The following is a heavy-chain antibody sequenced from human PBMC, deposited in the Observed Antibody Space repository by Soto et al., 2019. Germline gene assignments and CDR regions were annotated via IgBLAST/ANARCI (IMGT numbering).Heavy chain of an antibody. CDR2: INPSGGST. Sequence: ASVKVSCKASGYTFTSYYMHWVRQAPGQGLEWMGIINPSGGSTSYAQKFQGRVTMTRDTSTSTVYMELSSLRSEDTAVYYCARATTVVTPTRYYFDYCGQGTLVTSPQ. CDR3: ARATTVVTPTRYYFDY. D-gene: IGHD4-17*01. J-gene: IGHJ4*02. V-gene: IGHV1-46*01. CDR1: GYTFTSYY.